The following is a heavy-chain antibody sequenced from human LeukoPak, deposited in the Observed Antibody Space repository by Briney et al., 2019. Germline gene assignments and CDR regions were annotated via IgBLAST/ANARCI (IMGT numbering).Heavy chain of an antibody. V-gene: IGHV3-23*01. CDR3: AKSKDFDWFNY. Sequence: GGSLRLSCAASGFTFSSYAMSWVRQAPGKGLEWVSAISGSGGSTYYADSVKGRFTISRDNSKNTLCLQMNSLRAEDTAVYYCAKSKDFDWFNYWGQGTLVTVSS. D-gene: IGHD3-9*01. CDR2: ISGSGGST. J-gene: IGHJ4*02. CDR1: GFTFSSYA.